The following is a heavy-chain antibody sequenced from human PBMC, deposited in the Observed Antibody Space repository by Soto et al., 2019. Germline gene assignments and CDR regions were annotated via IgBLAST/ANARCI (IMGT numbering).Heavy chain of an antibody. D-gene: IGHD2-15*01. Sequence: PGGSLRLSCAASGFTFSSYDMHWVRQATGKGLEWVSAIGTAGDTYYPGSVKGRFTISRENAKNSLYLQMNSLRAGDTAVYYCARGALGYCSGGSCYPDYWGQGTLVTVSS. V-gene: IGHV3-13*01. J-gene: IGHJ4*02. CDR2: IGTAGDT. CDR1: GFTFSSYD. CDR3: ARGALGYCSGGSCYPDY.